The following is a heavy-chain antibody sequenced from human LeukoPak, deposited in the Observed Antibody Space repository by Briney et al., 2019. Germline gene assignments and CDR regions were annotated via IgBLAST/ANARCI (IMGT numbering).Heavy chain of an antibody. D-gene: IGHD3-10*01. Sequence: GGTLRLSCVASGFTFSSHGMNWVRQAPGKGLEWVSGIIPSGHTTYYADSVKGRFTISRDNAKNSLYLQMNSLRAEDTAVYYCARGEVFFDYWGQGTLVTVSS. CDR1: GFTFSSHG. J-gene: IGHJ4*02. V-gene: IGHV3-48*04. CDR2: IIPSGHTT. CDR3: ARGEVFFDY.